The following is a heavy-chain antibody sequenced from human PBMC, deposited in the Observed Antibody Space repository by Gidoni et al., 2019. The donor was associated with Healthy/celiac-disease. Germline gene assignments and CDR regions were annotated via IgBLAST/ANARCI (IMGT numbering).Heavy chain of an antibody. J-gene: IGHJ4*02. CDR3: ARAGPHDLTIAAAGLDV. CDR1: GFTFISYS. CDR2: ISSSSSYI. Sequence: EVPLLESRGGLVTPGGSLRLSCAASGFTFISYSMNWVRQSPGKELEWVSSISSSSSYIYYADSVKGRFTIYRDNVKNSLYLQMNSLRAEDTAVYYCARAGPHDLTIAAAGLDVWGQGTLVTVSS. D-gene: IGHD6-13*01. V-gene: IGHV3-21*02.